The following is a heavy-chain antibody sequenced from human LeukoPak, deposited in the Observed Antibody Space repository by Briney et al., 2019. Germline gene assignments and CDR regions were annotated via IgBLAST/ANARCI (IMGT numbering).Heavy chain of an antibody. J-gene: IGHJ4*02. CDR2: VTGRGSRT. CDR3: AKWGDFDILTGYYVSDF. Sequence: PGGSLRLSCVASGFTFSNYAMSWVRHARGERLEWVSAVTGRGSRTYYADSVKGRFTISRDNSRNTLFLQMNSLRAEDTAIYYCAKWGDFDILTGYYVSDFWGQGTLVTVSS. CDR1: GFTFSNYA. V-gene: IGHV3-23*01. D-gene: IGHD3-9*01.